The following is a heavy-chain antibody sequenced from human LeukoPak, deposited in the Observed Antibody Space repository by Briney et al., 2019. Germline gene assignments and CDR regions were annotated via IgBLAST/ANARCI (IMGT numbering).Heavy chain of an antibody. CDR1: GLTVTNNY. Sequence: PGGSLRLSCAASGLTVTNNYWHWVRQPPGKGPEWNSILYSDGDTKYADSVKGRFTFSRDSSRNTPYLQMNGLRAEDTAVYYRTYGDYPLTYWGQGTLVSVSS. D-gene: IGHD4-17*01. J-gene: IGHJ4*02. CDR2: LYSDGDT. CDR3: TYGDYPLTY. V-gene: IGHV3-66*01.